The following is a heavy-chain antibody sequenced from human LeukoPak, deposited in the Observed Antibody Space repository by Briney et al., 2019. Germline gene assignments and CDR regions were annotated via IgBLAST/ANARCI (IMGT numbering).Heavy chain of an antibody. D-gene: IGHD3-10*01. CDR2: ISGSGGST. CDR3: AKGGLLWFGELLEYAFDY. Sequence: GGSLRLSCAASGFTFSSYSMNWVRQAPGKGLEWVSAISGSGGSTYYADSVKGRFTISRDNSKNTLYLQMNSLRAEDTAVYYCAKGGLLWFGELLEYAFDYWGQGTLVTVSS. J-gene: IGHJ4*02. V-gene: IGHV3-23*01. CDR1: GFTFSSYS.